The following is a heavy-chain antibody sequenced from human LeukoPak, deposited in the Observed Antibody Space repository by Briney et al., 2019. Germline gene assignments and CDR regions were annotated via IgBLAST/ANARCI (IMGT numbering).Heavy chain of an antibody. CDR2: IYPGDSDT. D-gene: IGHD5-12*01. V-gene: IGHV5-51*01. CDR3: ARGGDGWLRFGHFDY. J-gene: IGHJ4*02. Sequence: GESLKISCKGSGYSFTSYWVGWVRQMPGKGLEWMGIIYPGDSDTRYSPSFQGQVTISADKSISTAYLQWSSLKASDTAMYYCARGGDGWLRFGHFDYWGQGTLVTVSS. CDR1: GYSFTSYW.